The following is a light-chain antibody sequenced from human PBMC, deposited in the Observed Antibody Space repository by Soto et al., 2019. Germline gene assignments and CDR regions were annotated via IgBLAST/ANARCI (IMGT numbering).Light chain of an antibody. CDR3: QQYGNSRA. V-gene: IGKV3-20*01. CDR1: QSVSSSY. J-gene: IGKJ1*01. Sequence: EIVLTQSPGTLSLPPGERATLSCRASQSVSSSYLAWYQLKPGQAPRLLIYGASSRATGIPDRFSGSGSGTDFTLTVSRLEPEDFAVYYCQQYGNSRAFGQGTKVEIK. CDR2: GAS.